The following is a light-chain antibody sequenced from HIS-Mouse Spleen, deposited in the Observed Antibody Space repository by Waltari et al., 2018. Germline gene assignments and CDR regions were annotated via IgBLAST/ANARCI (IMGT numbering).Light chain of an antibody. CDR3: MQALQTPWT. J-gene: IGKJ1*01. CDR1: QSLLHSNGYNY. Sequence: DIVMTQSPLSLPVTPGEPASILCRSSQSLLHSNGYNYLDWYLQKPGQSPQLLIYLGSNRASGVPDRFSGSGSGTEFTLKISRVEAEDVGVYYCMQALQTPWTFGQGTKVEIK. CDR2: LGS. V-gene: IGKV2-28*01.